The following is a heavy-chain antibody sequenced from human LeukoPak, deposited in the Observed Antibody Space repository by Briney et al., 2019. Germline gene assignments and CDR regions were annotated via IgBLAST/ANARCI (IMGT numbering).Heavy chain of an antibody. CDR2: IDYSGGT. D-gene: IGHD6-19*01. Sequence: SETLSLTCTVSGGSISSSRYYWGWIRQPPGKGLEWIGSIDYSGGTYYNPPLKSRLTISVDTSKNQFSLKLSSVTAADTAVYHCARHYWAVAAPPVIWGQGTMVTVSS. J-gene: IGHJ3*02. CDR3: ARHYWAVAAPPVI. V-gene: IGHV4-39*01. CDR1: GGSISSSRYY.